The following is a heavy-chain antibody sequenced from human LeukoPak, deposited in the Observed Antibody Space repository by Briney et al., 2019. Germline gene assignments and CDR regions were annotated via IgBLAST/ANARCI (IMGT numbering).Heavy chain of an antibody. J-gene: IGHJ4*02. CDR1: GYTFTGYY. V-gene: IGHV1-2*02. Sequence: ASVKVSCKASGYTFTGYYMHWVRQAPGQGLEWMGWINPNSGGTNYAQRFQGRVTMTRDPSISTAYMELSRLKSGDTAVYYCARSNWNYDLPGYYFDYWGQGTLVTVSS. D-gene: IGHD1-7*01. CDR2: INPNSGGT. CDR3: ARSNWNYDLPGYYFDY.